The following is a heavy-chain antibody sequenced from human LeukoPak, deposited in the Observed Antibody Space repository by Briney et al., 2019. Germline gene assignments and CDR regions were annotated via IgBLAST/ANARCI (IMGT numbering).Heavy chain of an antibody. D-gene: IGHD3-10*01. CDR2: IYHSGST. V-gene: IGHV4-38-2*02. CDR3: ARKWFGELLGWFDP. CDR1: GYSISSGYY. Sequence: SETLSLTCTVSGYSISSGYYWGWIRQPPGKGLEWIGSIYHSGSTYYNPSLKSRVTISVDTSKNQFSLKLSSVTAADTAVYYCARKWFGELLGWFDPWGQGTLVTVSS. J-gene: IGHJ5*02.